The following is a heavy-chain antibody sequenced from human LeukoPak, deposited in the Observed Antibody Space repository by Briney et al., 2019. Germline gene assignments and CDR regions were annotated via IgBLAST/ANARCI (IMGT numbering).Heavy chain of an antibody. D-gene: IGHD3-10*01. V-gene: IGHV1-69*01. CDR2: IIPIFGTA. J-gene: IGHJ4*02. Sequence: GASVKVSCKASGGTFSSYAISWVRQAPGQGLGWMGGIIPIFGTANYAQKFQGRVTITADESTSTAYMELSSLRSEDTAVYYCARYIMVRELYYFDYWGQGTLVTVSS. CDR3: ARYIMVRELYYFDY. CDR1: GGTFSSYA.